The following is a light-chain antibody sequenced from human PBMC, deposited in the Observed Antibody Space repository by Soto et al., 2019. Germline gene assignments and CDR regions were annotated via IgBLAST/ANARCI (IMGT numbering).Light chain of an antibody. CDR1: QSLNTNY. CDR3: QQYGRSYT. CDR2: GAS. Sequence: EIVLTQSPGTLSLSPWERATLSCRASQSLNTNYLAWYQQRPGQAPRLLIFGASNRATDVPDRFSGSGSGTDFTLTITRLEPEDFAVYYCQQYGRSYTFGGGTKVDNK. J-gene: IGKJ4*01. V-gene: IGKV3-20*01.